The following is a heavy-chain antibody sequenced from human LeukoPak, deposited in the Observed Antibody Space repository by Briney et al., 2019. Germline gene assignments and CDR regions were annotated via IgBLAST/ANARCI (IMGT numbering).Heavy chain of an antibody. Sequence: SETLSLTCAVYGGSFSGYYWSWIRQPPGKGLEWIGEINHSGSTNYNPSLKSRVTISVDTSKNQFSLKLSSVTAADTAVYYCARHAGYSYGYRTTYYFDYWGQGTLVTVSS. V-gene: IGHV4-34*01. CDR1: GGSFSGYY. J-gene: IGHJ4*02. CDR3: ARHAGYSYGYRTTYYFDY. D-gene: IGHD5-18*01. CDR2: INHSGST.